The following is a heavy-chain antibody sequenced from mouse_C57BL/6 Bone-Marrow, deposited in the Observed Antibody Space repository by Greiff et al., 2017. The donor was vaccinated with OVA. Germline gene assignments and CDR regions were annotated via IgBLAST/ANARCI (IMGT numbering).Heavy chain of an antibody. Sequence: QVQLQQSGPELVKPGASVKISCKASGYAFSSSWMNWVKQRPGKGLEWIGRIYPGDGDTNYNGKFKGKATLTADKSYSTAYMQLSSLTSEDSVVYFCARHEDGYYASYFDYWGQGTTLTVSS. J-gene: IGHJ2*01. D-gene: IGHD2-3*01. V-gene: IGHV1-82*01. CDR3: ARHEDGYYASYFDY. CDR1: GYAFSSSW. CDR2: IYPGDGDT.